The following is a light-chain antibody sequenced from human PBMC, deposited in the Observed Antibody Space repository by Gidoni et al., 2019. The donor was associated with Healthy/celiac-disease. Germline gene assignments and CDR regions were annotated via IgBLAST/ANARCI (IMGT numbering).Light chain of an antibody. J-gene: IGKJ3*01. Sequence: DIQMTQSPSPLSASVGDRVTITCRASQSISSYLNWYQQKPGKAPKLLIYAASSLQSGVPSRCGGSGSGTDFTLTISSLQPEDVATYYCQQSYSTPVTFGHGTKLDIK. CDR2: AAS. CDR3: QQSYSTPVT. CDR1: QSISSY. V-gene: IGKV1-39*01.